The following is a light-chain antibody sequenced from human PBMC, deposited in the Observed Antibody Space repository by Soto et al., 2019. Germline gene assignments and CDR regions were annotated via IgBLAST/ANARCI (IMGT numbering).Light chain of an antibody. Sequence: EIVLTQSPGTLSLSPGERATLSCRASQSVSSSYLAWYQQKPGQAPRLLIYGASSRATGIPDRVSGSGSGTDFTLTISRLEPEVFAVYYCQQYDTSPRTFGQGTKVEIK. J-gene: IGKJ1*01. CDR1: QSVSSSY. CDR2: GAS. V-gene: IGKV3-20*01. CDR3: QQYDTSPRT.